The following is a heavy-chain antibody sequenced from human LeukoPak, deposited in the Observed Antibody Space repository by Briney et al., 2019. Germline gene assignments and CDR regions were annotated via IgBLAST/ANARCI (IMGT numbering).Heavy chain of an antibody. CDR1: GFTFSSYA. V-gene: IGHV3-66*01. CDR3: ARAGRGGYNYDY. D-gene: IGHD5-24*01. Sequence: GGSLRLSCAASGFTFSSYAMNWVRQAPGKGLEWVSIIYSGGSTYYADSVKGRFTISRDNSKNTVYLQMNSLRPEDTAVYYCARAGRGGYNYDYWGQGTLVTVSS. CDR2: IYSGGST. J-gene: IGHJ4*02.